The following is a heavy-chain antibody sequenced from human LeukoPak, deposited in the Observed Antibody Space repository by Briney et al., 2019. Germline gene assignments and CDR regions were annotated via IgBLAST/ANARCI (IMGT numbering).Heavy chain of an antibody. V-gene: IGHV3-21*01. CDR1: GFTFSSYS. CDR2: ISSSTSYI. CDR3: ARVDDSSEAFDI. J-gene: IGHJ3*02. Sequence: GGSLRLSCAASGFTFSSYSMTWVRQAPGKGLEWVSSISSSTSYIYYADSVKGRFTISRDNAKNSLYLQMNSLRAEDTAVYYCARVDDSSEAFDIWGQGTMVTVSS. D-gene: IGHD3-22*01.